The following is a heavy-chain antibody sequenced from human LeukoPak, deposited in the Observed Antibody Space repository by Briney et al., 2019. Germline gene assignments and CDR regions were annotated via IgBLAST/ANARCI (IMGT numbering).Heavy chain of an antibody. CDR2: INHSGST. Sequence: PSETLSLTCAVYGGSFSAYYWSWIRQPPGKGLEWIGEINHSGSTNYNPSLKSRVTISVDTSKNQFSLKLSRLRSDDTAVYYCARGGAVAGIYYYYGMDVWGQGTTVTVSS. CDR1: GGSFSAYY. CDR3: ARGGAVAGIYYYYGMDV. V-gene: IGHV4-34*01. J-gene: IGHJ6*02. D-gene: IGHD6-19*01.